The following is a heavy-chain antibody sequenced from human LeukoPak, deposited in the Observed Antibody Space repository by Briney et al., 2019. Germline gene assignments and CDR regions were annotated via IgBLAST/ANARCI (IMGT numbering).Heavy chain of an antibody. Sequence: SETLSLTCTVSGGSISSYYWSWLRQPPGKGLEWVGYIYYSGSTNYNPSLKSRVTISVDTSKNQFSLKLSSVTAADTAVYYCARAEDYDFWSAYAAWFDPWGQGTLVTVSS. CDR2: IYYSGST. CDR3: ARAEDYDFWSAYAAWFDP. CDR1: GGSISSYY. J-gene: IGHJ5*02. D-gene: IGHD3-3*01. V-gene: IGHV4-59*01.